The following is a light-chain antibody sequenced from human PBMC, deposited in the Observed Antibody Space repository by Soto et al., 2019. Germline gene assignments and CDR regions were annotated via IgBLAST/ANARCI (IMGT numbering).Light chain of an antibody. CDR1: SRDIGAYDH. Sequence: QSVLAQPASASGSPGQSITISCSGTSRDIGAYDHVAWLQQFPGKTPKLIIYSVSHRTSGVCYRFSGSKSRNTASQTISGLQAEDEDNYYCISYTVSRSYVFGTRTNGTVL. J-gene: IGLJ1*01. CDR2: SVS. CDR3: ISYTVSRSYV. V-gene: IGLV2-14*01.